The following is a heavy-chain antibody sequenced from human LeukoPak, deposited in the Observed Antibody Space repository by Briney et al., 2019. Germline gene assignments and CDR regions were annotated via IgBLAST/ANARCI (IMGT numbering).Heavy chain of an antibody. J-gene: IGHJ5*02. V-gene: IGHV4-34*01. Sequence: PSETLSLTRAVYGGSFSGYYWSWIRQPPGKGLEWIGEINHSGSTNYNPSLKSRVTISVDTSKNQFSLKLSSVTAADTAVYYCARGRGKFDPWGQGTLVTVSS. CDR3: ARGRGKFDP. CDR2: INHSGST. CDR1: GGSFSGYY.